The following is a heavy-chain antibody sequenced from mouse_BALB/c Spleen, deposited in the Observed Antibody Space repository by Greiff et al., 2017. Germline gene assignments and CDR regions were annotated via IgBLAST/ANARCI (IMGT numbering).Heavy chain of an antibody. CDR2: ISSGGSYT. V-gene: IGHV5-6*01. CDR1: GFTFSSYG. Sequence: EVMLVESGGDLVKPGGSLKLSCAASGFTFSSYGMSWVRQTPDKRLEWVATISSGGSYTYYPDSVKGRFTISRDNAKNTLYLQMSSLKSEDTAMYYCARREGNYESAMDYWGQGTSVTVSS. CDR3: ARREGNYESAMDY. J-gene: IGHJ4*01. D-gene: IGHD2-1*01.